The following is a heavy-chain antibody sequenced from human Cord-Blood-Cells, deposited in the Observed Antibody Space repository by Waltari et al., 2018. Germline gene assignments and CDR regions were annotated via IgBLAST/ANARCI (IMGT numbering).Heavy chain of an antibody. J-gene: IGHJ6*02. D-gene: IGHD3-3*01. Sequence: QVQLVQSGAEVKKPGSSVKVSCKASGGTFSSYAISWVRQAPGQGLEWMGGISPSFGTANYAQKFQGRVTITADESTSTAYMELSSLRSEDTAVYYCARGVGAIFGVVIINNYGMDVWGQGTTVTVSS. V-gene: IGHV1-69*01. CDR3: ARGVGAIFGVVIINNYGMDV. CDR1: GGTFSSYA. CDR2: ISPSFGTA.